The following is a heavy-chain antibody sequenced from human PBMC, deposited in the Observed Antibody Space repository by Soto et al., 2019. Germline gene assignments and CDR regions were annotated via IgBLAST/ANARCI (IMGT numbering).Heavy chain of an antibody. CDR1: GGSVSSGGYY. J-gene: IGHJ4*02. V-gene: IGHV4-31*03. D-gene: IGHD2-8*01. CDR3: ARRALPQCINGVCYKDGFWDY. CDR2: IYYSGTT. Sequence: QVQLQESGPGLVKPSQTLSLTYTVSGGSVSSGGYYWSWIRQHPGTGLEWIGYIYYSGTTYFNPSLKSRASISLDTSKNEFSLKLTSVTAADTAVYYCARRALPQCINGVCYKDGFWDYWGQGALVTVSS.